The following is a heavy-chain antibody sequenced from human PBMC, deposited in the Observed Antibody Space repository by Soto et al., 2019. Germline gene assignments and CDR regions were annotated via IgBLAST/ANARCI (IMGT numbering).Heavy chain of an antibody. Sequence: GESLKISCAASGFTFSSYAMHWVRQAPGKGLEWVAVISYDGSNKYYADSVKGRFTISRDNSKNTLYLQMNSLRAEDTAVYYCARGGYSSGWYWFDPWGQGTLVTVSS. CDR2: ISYDGSNK. D-gene: IGHD6-19*01. V-gene: IGHV3-30-3*01. CDR1: GFTFSSYA. CDR3: ARGGYSSGWYWFDP. J-gene: IGHJ5*02.